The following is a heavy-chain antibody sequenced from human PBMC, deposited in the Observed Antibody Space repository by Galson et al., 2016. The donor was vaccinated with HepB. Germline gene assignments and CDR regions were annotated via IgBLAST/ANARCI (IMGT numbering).Heavy chain of an antibody. CDR1: GFAFSSYA. D-gene: IGHD3-16*01. J-gene: IGHJ4*02. CDR3: GKHGGFDY. CDR2: MSGSDAST. Sequence: SLRLSCAASGFAFSSYAMSWVRQAPGKGLEWVSGMSGSDASTYYADSVKGRFTISRDNSKNTVYLYMSDLSAGDTAVYYCGKHGGFDYWGQGARVTVSS. V-gene: IGHV3-23*01.